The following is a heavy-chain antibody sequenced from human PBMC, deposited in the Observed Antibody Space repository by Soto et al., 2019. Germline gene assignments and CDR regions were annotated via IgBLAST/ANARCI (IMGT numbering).Heavy chain of an antibody. CDR1: GFTFSSYS. CDR3: ARPQGVAAPRSDYYYGMDV. V-gene: IGHV3-21*04. Sequence: EVQLVESGGGLVKPGGSLRLSCAASGFTFSSYSMNWVRQAPGKGLEWVSSISSSSSYIYYADSVKGRFTISRDNSKNTLYLQMNSLRAEDTAVYYCARPQGVAAPRSDYYYGMDVWGQGTTFTVSS. CDR2: ISSSSSYI. D-gene: IGHD6-19*01. J-gene: IGHJ6*02.